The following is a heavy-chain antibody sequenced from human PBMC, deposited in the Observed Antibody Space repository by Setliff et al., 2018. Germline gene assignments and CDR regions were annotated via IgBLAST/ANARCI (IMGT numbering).Heavy chain of an antibody. CDR1: GGSISSHY. CDR2: ISYTGRT. D-gene: IGHD5-12*01. V-gene: IGHV4-59*11. CDR3: TAVVATSLNYVDN. Sequence: SETLSLTCTVSGGSISSHYWSWIRQPPGKGLEWIGYISYTGRTNFTPSFKSRVTMSVDTSKSQFSLKLSSVTAADTAVYYCTAVVATSLNYVDNWGQGTLVTVSS. J-gene: IGHJ4*02.